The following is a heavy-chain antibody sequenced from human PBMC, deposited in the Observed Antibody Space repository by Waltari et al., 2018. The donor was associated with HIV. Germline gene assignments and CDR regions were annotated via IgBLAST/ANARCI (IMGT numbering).Heavy chain of an antibody. D-gene: IGHD1-26*01. CDR2: IYTSGIT. CDR1: GGSISSYY. Sequence: QVQLQESGPGLVKPSETLSLTCTVSGGSISSYYWSWIRQPAGKRLEWIGRIYTSGITNYYPSLKSRVTMSVDTSKNQFSLKLSSVTAADTAVYYCARDPPQWGRRGMDVWGQGTTVTVSS. V-gene: IGHV4-4*07. CDR3: ARDPPQWGRRGMDV. J-gene: IGHJ6*02.